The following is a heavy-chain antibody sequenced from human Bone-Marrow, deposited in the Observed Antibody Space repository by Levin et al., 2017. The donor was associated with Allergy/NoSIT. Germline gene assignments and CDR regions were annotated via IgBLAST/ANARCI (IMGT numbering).Heavy chain of an antibody. V-gene: IGHV1-18*01. J-gene: IGHJ6*02. CDR1: GYTFTTYG. CDR2: VSAYSGNT. Sequence: GESLKISCKASGYTFTTYGLTWVRQAPGQGLEWMGWVSAYSGNTNYALNLQDRVTMTTDPATNTAYMELTSLRSDDTAIYYCAGSHFPYYYYGMDVWGQGTTVVVSS. CDR3: AGSHFPYYYYGMDV.